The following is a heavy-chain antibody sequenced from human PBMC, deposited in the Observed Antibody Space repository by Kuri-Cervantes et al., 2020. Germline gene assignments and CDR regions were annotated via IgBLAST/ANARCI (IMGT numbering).Heavy chain of an antibody. J-gene: IGHJ4*02. D-gene: IGHD3-9*01. CDR1: GGSVSSGSYY. V-gene: IGHV4-39*07. Sequence: SETLSLTCTVSGGSVSSGSYYWGWIRQPPGKGLEWIGSIYHSGSTYYNPSLKSRVTTSVDTSKNQFSLKLSSVTAADTAVYYCARAPFDWRFDYWGQGTLVTVSS. CDR2: IYHSGST. CDR3: ARAPFDWRFDY.